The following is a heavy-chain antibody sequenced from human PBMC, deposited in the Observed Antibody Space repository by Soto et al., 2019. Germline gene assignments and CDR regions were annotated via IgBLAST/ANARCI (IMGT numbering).Heavy chain of an antibody. Sequence: PSETLSLTCSVSGDFIRNLYWSWIRQPLGKGLEWIGYIYRGGSTKYNPSLKSRVTISVDTSKNQFSLKLSSVTAADTAVYYCARLVITGTDTGDDWGQGTLVTVSS. V-gene: IGHV4-59*08. J-gene: IGHJ4*02. CDR3: ARLVITGTDTGDD. CDR1: GDFIRNLY. CDR2: IYRGGST. D-gene: IGHD1-20*01.